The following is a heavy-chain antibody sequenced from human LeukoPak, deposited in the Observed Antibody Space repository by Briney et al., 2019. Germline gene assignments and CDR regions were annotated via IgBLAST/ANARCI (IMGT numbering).Heavy chain of an antibody. CDR3: AMSGMAVAGLLIFDY. D-gene: IGHD6-19*01. V-gene: IGHV1-69*04. J-gene: IGHJ4*02. CDR2: IIPILGIA. Sequence: SVKVSCKASGGTFSSYAISWVRQAPGQGLEWMGRIIPILGIANYAQKFQGRVTITADKSTSTAYMELSSLRSEDTAVYYCAMSGMAVAGLLIFDYWGQGTLVTVSS. CDR1: GGTFSSYA.